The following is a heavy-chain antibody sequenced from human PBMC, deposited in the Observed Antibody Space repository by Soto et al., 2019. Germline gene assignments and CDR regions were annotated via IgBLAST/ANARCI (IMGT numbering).Heavy chain of an antibody. CDR1: GYSFTSYW. D-gene: IGHD1-1*01. J-gene: IGHJ6*02. Sequence: GESLKISCKGSGYSFTSYWISWVRQMPGKGLEWMGRIDPSDSYTNYSPSFQGHVTISADKSISTAYLQWSSLKASDTAMYYCAGRTVHYYYYGMDVWGQGTTLTVSS. V-gene: IGHV5-10-1*01. CDR3: AGRTVHYYYYGMDV. CDR2: IDPSDSYT.